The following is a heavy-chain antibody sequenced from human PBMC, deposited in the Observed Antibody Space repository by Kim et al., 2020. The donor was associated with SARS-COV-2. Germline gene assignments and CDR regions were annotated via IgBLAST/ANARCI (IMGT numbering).Heavy chain of an antibody. CDR1: GFSLSTGGMC. J-gene: IGHJ4*02. CDR3: ARLNRYSSSSRHFDY. Sequence: SGPTLVKPTQTLTLTCTFSGFSLSTGGMCVSWIRQPPGKALEWLARIDWDDDEYYSTSLKTRLTISKDTSKNQVVLTMTNVDPVDTGTYYCARLNRYSSSSRHFDYWGQGTLVTVSS. CDR2: IDWDDDE. V-gene: IGHV2-70*11. D-gene: IGHD6-6*01.